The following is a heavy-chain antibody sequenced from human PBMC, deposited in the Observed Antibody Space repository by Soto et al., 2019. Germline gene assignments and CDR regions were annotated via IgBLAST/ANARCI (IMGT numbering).Heavy chain of an antibody. Sequence: SETLSLTCTVSGDSFSSSSYYWGWVRQPPGKGLEWIGSVYYSGSTYYNPSLESRVTISVDKSKNQFSLKLMSLSAADTAVYYCGRLEGLATISYYFDYWGQGALVTVSS. CDR1: GDSFSSSSYY. V-gene: IGHV4-39*01. J-gene: IGHJ4*02. CDR3: GRLEGLATISYYFDY. CDR2: VYYSGST. D-gene: IGHD3-9*01.